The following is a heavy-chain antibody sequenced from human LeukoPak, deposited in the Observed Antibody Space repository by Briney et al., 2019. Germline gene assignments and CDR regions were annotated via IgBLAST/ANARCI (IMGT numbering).Heavy chain of an antibody. J-gene: IGHJ5*02. CDR2: INPSGGST. Sequence: ASVKVSCQASGYTFTNYGISWVRQAPGQGLEWMGIINPSGGSTSYAQKVQGRVTMTRDTSTSTVYMELSSLRSEDTAVYYCARARARYCGGGSCYWDWFDPWGQGTLVTVSS. CDR3: ARARARYCGGGSCYWDWFDP. D-gene: IGHD2-15*01. CDR1: GYTFTNYG. V-gene: IGHV1-46*01.